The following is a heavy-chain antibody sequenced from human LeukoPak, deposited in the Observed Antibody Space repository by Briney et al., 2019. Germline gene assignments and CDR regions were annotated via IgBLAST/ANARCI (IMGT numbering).Heavy chain of an antibody. CDR1: GVSVSSGDYY. D-gene: IGHD2-15*01. CDR3: ARDGLNTLFDP. CDR2: IYYSGST. Sequence: PSETLSLTCTVSGVSVSSGDYYWSWIRQSPGKGLEWIGYIYYSGSTYYNPSLKSRVTISVDTSKNQFSLKLSSVTAADTAVYYCARDGLNTLFDPWGQGTLVTVSS. V-gene: IGHV4-30-4*01. J-gene: IGHJ5*02.